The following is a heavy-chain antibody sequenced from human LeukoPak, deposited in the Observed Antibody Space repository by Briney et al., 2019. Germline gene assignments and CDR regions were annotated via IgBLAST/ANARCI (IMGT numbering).Heavy chain of an antibody. CDR2: IIPIFGTA. CDR3: ARPAGASSSYYYYYGMDV. J-gene: IGHJ6*02. Sequence: SVKVSCKASGYTFTSYDINWVRQAPGQGLEWMGGIIPIFGTANYAQKFQGRVTITADESTSTAYMELSSLRSEDTAVYYCARPAGASSSYYYYYGMDVWGQGTTVTVSS. D-gene: IGHD6-6*01. CDR1: GYTFTSYD. V-gene: IGHV1-69*13.